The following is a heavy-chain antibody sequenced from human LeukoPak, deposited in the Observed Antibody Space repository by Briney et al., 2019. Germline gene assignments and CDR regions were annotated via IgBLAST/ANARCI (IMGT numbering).Heavy chain of an antibody. CDR3: ARRPGN. CDR2: ITNSGNSK. Sequence: HAGGSLRLSCAASEFTFSSYSMNWVRQAPGKGLEWVSYITNSGNSKSYADSVKGRFTISRDNTKNTLFLQMNDLTVEDTARYYCARRPGNWGQGILVTVSS. V-gene: IGHV3-48*01. CDR1: EFTFSSYS. D-gene: IGHD1-14*01. J-gene: IGHJ4*02.